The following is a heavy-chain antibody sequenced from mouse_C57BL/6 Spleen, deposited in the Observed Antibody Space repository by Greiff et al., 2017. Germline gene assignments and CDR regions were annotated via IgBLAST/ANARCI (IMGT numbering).Heavy chain of an antibody. CDR1: GYSFTGYY. Sequence: EVQLQQSGPELVKPGASVKISCKASGYSFTGYYMNWVKQSPEKSLEWIGEINPSTGGTAYNQKFKGKAILTADKSSSTAYMELRSLTSEDSAVYYCTSYYGSRRAMDYWGQGTSVTVSS. CDR3: TSYYGSRRAMDY. V-gene: IGHV1-42*01. D-gene: IGHD1-1*01. CDR2: INPSTGGT. J-gene: IGHJ4*01.